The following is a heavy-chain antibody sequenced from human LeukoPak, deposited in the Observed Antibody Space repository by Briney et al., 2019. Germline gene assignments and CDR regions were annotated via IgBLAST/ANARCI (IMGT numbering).Heavy chain of an antibody. CDR1: GFNFRGYA. Sequence: GGSLRLSCAASGFNFRGYAMSWVRQAPGKGLEWVSSISSSSSYIYYADSVKGRFTISRDNAKNSLYLQMNSLRAEDTAVYYCARASSSSWDYWGQGTLVTVSS. CDR2: ISSSSSYI. V-gene: IGHV3-21*01. J-gene: IGHJ4*02. D-gene: IGHD2-2*01. CDR3: ARASSSSWDY.